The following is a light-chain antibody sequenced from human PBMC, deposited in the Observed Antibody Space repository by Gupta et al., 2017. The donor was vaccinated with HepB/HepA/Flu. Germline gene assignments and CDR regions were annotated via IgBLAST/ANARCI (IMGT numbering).Light chain of an antibody. CDR2: AAS. J-gene: IGKJ4*01. CDR1: QRISSY. CDR3: QQSYSTHRALT. Sequence: DIQMTQSPSSLSASVGDRVTITCRASQRISSYLNWYQQKPGKAPKLLIYAASSLQSGVPSRFSGSGSGTDFTLTISSLQPEDFATYYCQQSYSTHRALTFGGGTKVEIK. V-gene: IGKV1-39*01.